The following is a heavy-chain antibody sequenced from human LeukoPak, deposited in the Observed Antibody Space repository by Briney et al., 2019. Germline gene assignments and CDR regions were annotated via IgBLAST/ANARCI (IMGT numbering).Heavy chain of an antibody. CDR3: ARDNNPLVPAAHGAFDI. CDR2: IYYCGST. Sequence: SETLSLTCTVSGGSISSSSYYWGWIRQPPGKGLEWIGSIYYCGSTYYNPSLKSRVTISVDTSKNQFSLKLSSVTAADTAVYYCARDNNPLVPAAHGAFDIWGQGTMVTVSS. J-gene: IGHJ3*02. CDR1: GGSISSSSYY. V-gene: IGHV4-39*07. D-gene: IGHD2-2*01.